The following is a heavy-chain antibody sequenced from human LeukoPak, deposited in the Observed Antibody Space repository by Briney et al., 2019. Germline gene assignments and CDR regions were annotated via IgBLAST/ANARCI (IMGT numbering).Heavy chain of an antibody. J-gene: IGHJ4*02. CDR1: GGSISSSNW. D-gene: IGHD3-10*01. CDR2: IYHSGST. Sequence: SGTLSLTCAVSGGSISSSNWWSWVRQPPGKGLEWIGEIYHSGSTNYNPSLKSRVTISVDKSKNQFSLKLSSVTAADTAVYYCARASITMVRGLDYWGQGTLVTVSS. CDR3: ARASITMVRGLDY. V-gene: IGHV4-4*02.